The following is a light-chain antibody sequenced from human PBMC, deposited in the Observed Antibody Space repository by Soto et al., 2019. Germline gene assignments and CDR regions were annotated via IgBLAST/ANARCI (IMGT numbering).Light chain of an antibody. Sequence: DIQLTQSPSFLSASVGDRVTITCRASQGISSYLAWYQQKPGKAPKLLIYAASTLQSGVPSRFSGSGSGTEFTLTISSLQPEDFATYYCQQLNSYPQTFGTGTKVDIK. CDR2: AAS. CDR3: QQLNSYPQT. V-gene: IGKV1-9*01. J-gene: IGKJ3*01. CDR1: QGISSY.